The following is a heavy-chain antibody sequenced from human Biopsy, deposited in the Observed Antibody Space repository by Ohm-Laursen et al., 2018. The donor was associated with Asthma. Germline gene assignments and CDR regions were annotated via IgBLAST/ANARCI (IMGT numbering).Heavy chain of an antibody. V-gene: IGHV1-2*06. CDR3: ARAVDYTQYYGIDV. Sequence: GASVKVSCKASGYSFTDYHLHWVRQAPGQGLEWMGRITPTSGGTTYAQKFQGRVTMTRDRSISTAYMELNRLRSDDTAVYFCARAVDYTQYYGIDVWGQGTTVTVSS. D-gene: IGHD2/OR15-2a*01. CDR1: GYSFTDYH. CDR2: ITPTSGGT. J-gene: IGHJ6*02.